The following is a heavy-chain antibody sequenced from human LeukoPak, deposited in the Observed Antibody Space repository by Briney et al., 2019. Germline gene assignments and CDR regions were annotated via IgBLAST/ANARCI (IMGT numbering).Heavy chain of an antibody. D-gene: IGHD3-22*01. CDR2: MYYSGST. V-gene: IGHV4-39*01. CDR1: GFTFSSYE. Sequence: PGGSLRLSCAASGFTFSSYEMNWVRQAPGKGLEWIGSMYYSGSTYYNPSLKSRLTMSVDTSKNQLSLKLSSVTAADTAVYYCARHSNYYESGGPLDYWGQGTLVTVSS. J-gene: IGHJ4*02. CDR3: ARHSNYYESGGPLDY.